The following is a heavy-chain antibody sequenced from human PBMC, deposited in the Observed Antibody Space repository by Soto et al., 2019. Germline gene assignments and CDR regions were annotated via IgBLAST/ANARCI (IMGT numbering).Heavy chain of an antibody. CDR1: GGTFSSYG. CDR3: ARSVGVTTLSYLDY. CDR2: IIPMFGTA. J-gene: IGHJ4*02. V-gene: IGHV1-69*06. Sequence: QVHLVQSGAEVKETGSSVKVSCKASGGTFSSYGISWVRQAPGQGLEWMGGIIPMFGTATHTQNFQGRFTITADMSTSTAYMELSSLRSEDTAVYFCARSVGVTTLSYLDYWGQGTLVTVSS. D-gene: IGHD1-26*01.